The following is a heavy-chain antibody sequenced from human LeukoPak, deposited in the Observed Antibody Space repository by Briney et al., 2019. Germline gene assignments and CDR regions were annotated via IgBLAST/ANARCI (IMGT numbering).Heavy chain of an antibody. CDR2: IYYSGST. Sequence: SQTLSLTCTVSGGSISSGGYYWSWIRQHPGKGLEWIGYIYYSGSTYYNPSLKSRVTISVDTSKNQFSLKLSSVTAADTAVYYCARGSYYDFWSGTAMSPVRFDYWGQGTLVTVSS. J-gene: IGHJ4*02. V-gene: IGHV4-31*03. CDR1: GGSISSGGYY. D-gene: IGHD3-3*01. CDR3: ARGSYYDFWSGTAMSPVRFDY.